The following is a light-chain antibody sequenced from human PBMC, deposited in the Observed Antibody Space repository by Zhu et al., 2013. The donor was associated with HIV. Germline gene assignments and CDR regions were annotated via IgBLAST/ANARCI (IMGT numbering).Light chain of an antibody. V-gene: IGKV3-20*01. CDR2: AAS. Sequence: EIVLTQSPGTLSLSPGERATLSCRASQSFSSTYLAWYQQKPGQAPRLLFYAASRATGVPDRFSESGSGTDFNLTISRLEPEDFAMYYCQHYGLSPALTFGGGTKVEI. CDR3: QHYGLSPALT. J-gene: IGKJ4*01. CDR1: QSFSSTY.